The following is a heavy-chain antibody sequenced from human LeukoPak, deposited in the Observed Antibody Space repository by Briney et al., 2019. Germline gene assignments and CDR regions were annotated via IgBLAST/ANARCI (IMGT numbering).Heavy chain of an antibody. CDR1: GFTFSSHG. V-gene: IGHV3-23*01. J-gene: IGHJ6*04. Sequence: GGSLRLSCAASGFTFSSHGMNWVRQAPGKGLEWVSGIRGDGVTTYYADSVKGRFTISRDNAKSSLYLQMNSLRAEDTAVYYCAELGITMIGGVWGKGTTVTISS. CDR2: IRGDGVTT. CDR3: AELGITMIGGV. D-gene: IGHD3-10*02.